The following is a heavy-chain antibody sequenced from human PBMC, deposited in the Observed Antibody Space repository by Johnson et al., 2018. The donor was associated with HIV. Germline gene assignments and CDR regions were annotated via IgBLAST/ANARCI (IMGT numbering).Heavy chain of an antibody. CDR1: GFTFSNYW. J-gene: IGHJ3*01. V-gene: IGHV3-74*02. CDR2: INGDGSRT. Sequence: VQLVESGGGVVQPGRSLRLSCAASGFTFSNYWVQWVRQAPGKGLVWVSRINGDGSRTSYADSVKGRFTIARDNAKNTLYLQMQSLRAEDTAVYYCARTSCSGARCLGYDPFDVWGQGTMVTVSS. CDR3: ARTSCSGARCLGYDPFDV. D-gene: IGHD2-15*01.